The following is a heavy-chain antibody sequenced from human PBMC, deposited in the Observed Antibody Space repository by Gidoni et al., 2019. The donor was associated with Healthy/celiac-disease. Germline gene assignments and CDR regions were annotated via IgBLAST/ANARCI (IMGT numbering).Heavy chain of an antibody. D-gene: IGHD6-13*01. CDR1: GFSLSTSGVS. Sequence: QNTLKESGPTLVKATQTVTLTCTFSGFSLSTSGVSAGWIRPPPGKALEWLALIYWDDDKRYSPSLKCRLTITKDTSKNQVVLTMTNMDPVDTATYYCAHRFGSSWYYWGQGTLVTVSS. V-gene: IGHV2-5*02. CDR2: IYWDDDK. CDR3: AHRFGSSWYY. J-gene: IGHJ4*02.